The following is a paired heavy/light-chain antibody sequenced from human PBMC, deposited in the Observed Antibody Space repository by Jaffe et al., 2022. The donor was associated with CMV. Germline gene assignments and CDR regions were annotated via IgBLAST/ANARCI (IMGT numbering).Heavy chain of an antibody. CDR3: AKVLSETSMTMIVLGTVGALDM. V-gene: IGHV3-23*01. CDR2: ISGSAGST. Sequence: EVRLLESGGDLVQPGGSLRLSCAASGFAFDNYAMSWVRQAPGKGLEWVSTISGSAGSTYYTDSVKGRFTISRDNSENTLYLQLNSLRGEDSAVYYCAKVLSETSMTMIVLGTVGALDMWGQGTLVTVSS. D-gene: IGHD3-22*01. CDR1: GFAFDNYA. J-gene: IGHJ3*02.
Light chain of an antibody. CDR3: QQSGSSSSR. V-gene: IGKV3-20*01. J-gene: IGKJ2*01. CDR1: QNIRSD. Sequence: EIVLTQSPGTLSLSPGERATLSCRASQNIRSDLAWYQQKIGQAPRLLIYGASSRATGVPDRFRGSGFGTDFTLTINRLEPEDFAVYYCQQSGSSSSRFGQGTKLDIK. CDR2: GAS.